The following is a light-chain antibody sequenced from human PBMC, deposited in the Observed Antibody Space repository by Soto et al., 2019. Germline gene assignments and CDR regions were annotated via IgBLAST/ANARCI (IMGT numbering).Light chain of an antibody. V-gene: IGLV2-14*01. J-gene: IGLJ1*01. CDR1: SSDVGGYNY. CDR2: EVS. Sequence: QSVLTQPASVSGSPGQSITISCTGTSSDVGGYNYVSWYQQYPGKAPKLMIYEVSNRPSGFSNRFSGSKSGNTASLTISGLQAEDEADYYCSSYTSSSTYVFGTGTKLTVL. CDR3: SSYTSSSTYV.